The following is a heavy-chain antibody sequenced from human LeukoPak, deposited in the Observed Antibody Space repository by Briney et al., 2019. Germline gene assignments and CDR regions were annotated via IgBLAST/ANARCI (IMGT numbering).Heavy chain of an antibody. V-gene: IGHV4-4*07. CDR1: GGSISSYY. CDR2: MYSSGST. J-gene: IGHJ4*02. D-gene: IGHD6-13*01. Sequence: PSETLSLTCTVSGGSISSYYWSWIRQPAGKGLEWIGRMYSSGSTNYNPSLKSRVTMSVDTSKNQFSLKLSSVTAADTAVYYCASYSSSWGLDCWGQGTLVTVSS. CDR3: ASYSSSWGLDC.